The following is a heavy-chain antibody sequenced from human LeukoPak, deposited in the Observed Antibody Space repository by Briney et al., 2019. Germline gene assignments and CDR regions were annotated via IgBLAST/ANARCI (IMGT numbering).Heavy chain of an antibody. J-gene: IGHJ4*02. CDR1: GFTFSSYA. Sequence: GGSLRLSCAASGFTFSSYAMHWVRQAPGKGLEWVAVISYDGSNKYYADSVKGRFTISRDNSKNTLYLQMNSLRAEDTAVYYCAKTITYGDYGTYYFDYWGQGTLVTVSS. V-gene: IGHV3-30-3*01. CDR3: AKTITYGDYGTYYFDY. D-gene: IGHD4-17*01. CDR2: ISYDGSNK.